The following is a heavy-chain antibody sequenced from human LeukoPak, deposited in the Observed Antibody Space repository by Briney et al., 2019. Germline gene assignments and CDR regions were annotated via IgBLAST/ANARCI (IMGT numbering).Heavy chain of an antibody. CDR3: AREYYYGSGSYSGYYYYGMDV. CDR1: GGSISSYY. Sequence: SETLSLTCTVSGGSISSYYWSWIRQPPGKGLEWIGYIYYSGSTNYNPSLKSRVTIPVDTSKNRFSLKLSSVTAADTAVYYCAREYYYGSGSYSGYYYYGMDVWGQGTTVTVSS. V-gene: IGHV4-59*08. CDR2: IYYSGST. D-gene: IGHD3-10*01. J-gene: IGHJ6*02.